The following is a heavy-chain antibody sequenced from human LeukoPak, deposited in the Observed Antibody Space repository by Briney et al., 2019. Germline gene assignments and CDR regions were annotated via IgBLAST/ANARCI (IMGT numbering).Heavy chain of an antibody. Sequence: PGGSLRLSCAASGFTVSSNYMSWVRQAPGKGLEWVSVIYSGGSTYYADSVKGRFTISRDNSKNTLYLQMNSLRAEDTAVYYCAKERGDIVVVPAAMPGYWGQGTLVTVSS. D-gene: IGHD2-2*01. J-gene: IGHJ4*02. CDR2: IYSGGST. CDR1: GFTVSSNY. V-gene: IGHV3-66*01. CDR3: AKERGDIVVVPAAMPGY.